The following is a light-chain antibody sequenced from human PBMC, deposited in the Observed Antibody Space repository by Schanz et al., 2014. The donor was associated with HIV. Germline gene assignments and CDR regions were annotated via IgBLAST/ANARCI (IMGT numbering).Light chain of an antibody. J-gene: IGKJ1*01. CDR1: QSVSSN. CDR2: GAS. V-gene: IGKV3-20*01. Sequence: EIVLTQSPGTLSLSPGDRATLSCRASQSVSSNLAWYQQKPGQAPRLLIYGASTRATGIPARFSGSGSGTDFTLTISRLEPEDFAVYYCQQYGSSPWTFGQGTKVEIK. CDR3: QQYGSSPWT.